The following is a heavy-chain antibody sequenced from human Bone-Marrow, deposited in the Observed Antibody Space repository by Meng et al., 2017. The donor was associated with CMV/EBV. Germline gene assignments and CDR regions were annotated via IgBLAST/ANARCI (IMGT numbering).Heavy chain of an antibody. V-gene: IGHV1-2*02. CDR1: AYTFTGYY. Sequence: ASVKVSCKAFAYTFTGYYLHWVRQAPGQGLEWMGWINANSGGTNYAQKFQGRVTMTRDTAIGTAYMSLSRLRSDDTAVYYCARGSYYYDSSGPFDPWGQGPLVTCSS. D-gene: IGHD3-22*01. J-gene: IGHJ5*02. CDR2: INANSGGT. CDR3: ARGSYYYDSSGPFDP.